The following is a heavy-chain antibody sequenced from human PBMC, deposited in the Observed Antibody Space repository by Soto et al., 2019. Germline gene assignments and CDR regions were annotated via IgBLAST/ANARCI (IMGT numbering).Heavy chain of an antibody. Sequence: AVKVGCKGTRGTINIYAISWVRQAPGQGLEWMGGIIPIFGTANDAQKFQGRVTITADESTSTAYMELSSLRSEDTAVYYCARDAPPYSSSSWGQGTLVAVSS. CDR2: IIPIFGTA. J-gene: IGHJ4*02. CDR3: ARDAPPYSSSS. CDR1: RGTINIYA. V-gene: IGHV1-69*13. D-gene: IGHD6-6*01.